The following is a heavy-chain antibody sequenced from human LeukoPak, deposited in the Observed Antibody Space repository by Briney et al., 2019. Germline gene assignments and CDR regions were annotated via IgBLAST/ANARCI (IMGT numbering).Heavy chain of an antibody. CDR3: AKDLRRRYYFGSGSRGGTFDI. V-gene: IGHV3-30*18. CDR2: ISYDGSNK. D-gene: IGHD3-10*01. Sequence: GGSLRLSCAASGFTFSNYAMSWVRQAPGKGLEWLAGISYDGSNKYYADSVKGRFTISRDNSKNTLYLQMNSLRAEDTAVYYCAKDLRRRYYFGSGSRGGTFDIWGQGTMVTVSS. J-gene: IGHJ3*02. CDR1: GFTFSNYA.